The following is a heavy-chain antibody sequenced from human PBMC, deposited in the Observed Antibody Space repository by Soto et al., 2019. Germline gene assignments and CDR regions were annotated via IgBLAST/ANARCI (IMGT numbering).Heavy chain of an antibody. V-gene: IGHV3-30*18. CDR3: AKDLGGFRYCSHGNCNFFDY. CDR2: VSYDGSDK. J-gene: IGHJ4*02. Sequence: QVQLVESGGGVVQPGRSLTLSCAASGFSFNTYGMHWVRQAPGKGLEWVAVVSYDGSDKNYADSVKGRFTISRDNSKNTLYLQMNSLRAEDTAVYYCAKDLGGFRYCSHGNCNFFDYWGQGDLVTVSS. CDR1: GFSFNTYG. D-gene: IGHD2-15*01.